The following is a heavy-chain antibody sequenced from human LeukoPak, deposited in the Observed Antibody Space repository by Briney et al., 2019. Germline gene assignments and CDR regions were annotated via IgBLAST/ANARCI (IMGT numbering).Heavy chain of an antibody. V-gene: IGHV4-39*01. CDR3: ARGPPLSW. CDR1: GGSISSSSYY. D-gene: IGHD2/OR15-2a*01. J-gene: IGHJ4*02. CDR2: IYYSGST. Sequence: PSETLSLTCTVSGGSISSSSYYWGWIRQPPGKGLEWIGSIYYSGSTYYNPSLKSRVTISVDTSKNQFSLKLSSVTAADTAVYYCARGPPLSWWGQGTLVTVSS.